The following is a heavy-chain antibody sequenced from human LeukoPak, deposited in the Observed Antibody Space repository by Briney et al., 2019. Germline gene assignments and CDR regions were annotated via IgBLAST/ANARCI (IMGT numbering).Heavy chain of an antibody. CDR3: AKDHRGYCSSTSCPYYFDY. Sequence: GGSLRLSCAASGFTFSSYGMHWVRQAPGKGLEWVAVISYDGSSKYYADSVKGRFTISRDNSKNTLYLQMNSLRAEDTAVYYCAKDHRGYCSSTSCPYYFDYWGQGTLVTVSS. D-gene: IGHD2-2*01. CDR1: GFTFSSYG. CDR2: ISYDGSSK. J-gene: IGHJ4*02. V-gene: IGHV3-30*18.